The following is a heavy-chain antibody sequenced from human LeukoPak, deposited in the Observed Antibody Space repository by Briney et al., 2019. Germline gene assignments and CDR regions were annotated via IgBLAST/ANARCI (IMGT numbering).Heavy chain of an antibody. CDR2: INAGNGNT. CDR1: GYTFTSYA. V-gene: IGHV1-3*01. CDR3: ARVVRAGLDY. J-gene: IGHJ4*02. Sequence: GASVKVSCKASGYTFTSYAMHWVRQAPGQRLEWMGWINAGNGNTKYSQKFQGRVTITRDTSASTVYMELSSLRSEDTAVYYCARVVRAGLDYWGQGTLVTVSS.